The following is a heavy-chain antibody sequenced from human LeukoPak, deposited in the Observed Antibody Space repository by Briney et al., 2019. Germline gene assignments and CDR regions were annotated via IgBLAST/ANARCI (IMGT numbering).Heavy chain of an antibody. CDR1: GFTFSTYW. CDR3: ARGGYSYGYDY. V-gene: IGHV3-74*01. CDR2: INTDGSST. Sequence: GGSLRLSCAASGFTFSTYWMHWVRHAPGKGLVWVSQINTDGSSTSYADSVKGRFTISRDNAKNTLYLQMNSLRAEDTAVYYCARGGYSYGYDYWGQGTLVTVSS. D-gene: IGHD5-18*01. J-gene: IGHJ4*02.